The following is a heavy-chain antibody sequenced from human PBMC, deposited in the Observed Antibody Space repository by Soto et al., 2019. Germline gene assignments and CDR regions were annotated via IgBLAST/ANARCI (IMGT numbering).Heavy chain of an antibody. Sequence: QVQLQESGPGLGKPSETLSLTCTVSGGSMSSYYWTWLRQSPGWGLEWIGYIFYSGSTYYNPSLKSRVTISADTSKNQFALSMISTNAADTDVYSCARDDTDPSVGYWGQGTLVTVSS. CDR3: ARDDTDPSVGY. CDR1: GGSMSSYY. D-gene: IGHD2-15*01. CDR2: IFYSGST. J-gene: IGHJ4*02. V-gene: IGHV4-59*01.